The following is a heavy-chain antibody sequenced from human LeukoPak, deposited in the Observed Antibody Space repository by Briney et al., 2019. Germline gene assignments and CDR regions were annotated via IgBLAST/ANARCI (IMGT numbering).Heavy chain of an antibody. D-gene: IGHD5-24*01. CDR3: VKRGMTTIKEGFDY. V-gene: IGHV3-23*01. Sequence: GGSLRLSCAPSGFTFSTYAMSSVRQAPGKGREWVSAISDRGCSTYYAHSVKGRFTISRDNSKNTLYPQMNSLRAEDTGIYYCVKRGMTTIKEGFDYWGEGTLVTVSS. CDR1: GFTFSTYA. J-gene: IGHJ4*02. CDR2: ISDRGCST.